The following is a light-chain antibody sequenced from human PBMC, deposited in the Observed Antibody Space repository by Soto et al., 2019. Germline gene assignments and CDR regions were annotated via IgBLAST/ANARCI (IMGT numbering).Light chain of an antibody. Sequence: EIVMTQSPATLSVSPGERATLSCRASQSVSSNLAWYQQKPGQAPRLLIYGSSTRATGVPARFSGSGSGTEFTLTISSLQXXDFAVYYCQQYNNWPPWTFGQGNKVEIK. V-gene: IGKV3-15*01. CDR3: QQYNNWPPWT. J-gene: IGKJ1*01. CDR2: GSS. CDR1: QSVSSN.